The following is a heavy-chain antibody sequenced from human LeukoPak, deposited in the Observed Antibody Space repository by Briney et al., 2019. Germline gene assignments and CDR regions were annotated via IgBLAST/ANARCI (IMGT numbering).Heavy chain of an antibody. J-gene: IGHJ3*02. V-gene: IGHV1-69*06. CDR2: IIPIFGTA. D-gene: IGHD5-12*01. CDR1: GGTFSSYA. CDR3: ARERVDIVATTRERDDAFDI. Sequence: ASVKVSCKASGGTFSSYAISWVRQAPGQGLEWMGGIIPIFGTANYAQMFQGRVTITADKSTSTAYMELSSLRSEDTAVYYCARERVDIVATTRERDDAFDIWGKGTMVTVSS.